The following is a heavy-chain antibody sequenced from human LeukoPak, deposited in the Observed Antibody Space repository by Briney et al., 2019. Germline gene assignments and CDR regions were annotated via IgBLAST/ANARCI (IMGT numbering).Heavy chain of an antibody. CDR3: ARDLTSSRWYVLGDY. D-gene: IGHD6-13*01. CDR1: GFTFSSYA. V-gene: IGHV3-30-3*01. J-gene: IGHJ4*02. Sequence: GGSLRLSCAASGFTFSSYAMHWVRQAPGKGLEWVAVISYDGSNKYYADSVKGRFTISRDNSKNTLYLQMNSLRAEDTAVYYCARDLTSSRWYVLGDYWGQGTLVTVSS. CDR2: ISYDGSNK.